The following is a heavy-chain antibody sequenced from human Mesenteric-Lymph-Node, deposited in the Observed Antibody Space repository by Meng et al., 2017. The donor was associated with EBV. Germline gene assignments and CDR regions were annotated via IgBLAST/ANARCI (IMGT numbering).Heavy chain of an antibody. CDR2: IYHSGST. D-gene: IGHD3-10*01. CDR1: GGSIVTTNW. CDR3: ARGSYYAGTPFDS. V-gene: IGHV4-4*02. J-gene: IGHJ5*01. Sequence: AHLRASGPGHVKPSGLLSLACAVSGGSIVTTNWGSWVRQPPGKGLEWIGDIYHSGSTLYNPYLKSRVTILVDKSENHFTLELTSLTAADTAVYYCARGSYYAGTPFDSWGQGTLVTVSS.